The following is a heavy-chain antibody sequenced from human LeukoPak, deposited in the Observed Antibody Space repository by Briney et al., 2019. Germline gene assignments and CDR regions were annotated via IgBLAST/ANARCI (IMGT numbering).Heavy chain of an antibody. CDR3: ARELEFSSSQGFGFDY. Sequence: GGSLRLSCAASGFTFSSYWMSWVRQAPGKGLEWVANIKQDGSEKYYVDSVKGRFTNSRDNAKKSLYLQMISLRAEDTAVYYCARELEFSSSQGFGFDYWGQGTLVTVSS. CDR2: IKQDGSEK. CDR1: GFTFSSYW. D-gene: IGHD6-6*01. V-gene: IGHV3-7*01. J-gene: IGHJ4*02.